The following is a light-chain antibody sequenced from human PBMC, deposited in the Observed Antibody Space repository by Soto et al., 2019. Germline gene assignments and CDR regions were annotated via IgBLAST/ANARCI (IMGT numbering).Light chain of an antibody. Sequence: QSVLAQPASVSGSPGQSITISCTGTSSDVGGYNYVSWYQQHPGKAPKLMIYEVNNRPSGVSNRFSGSKSGNTASLTIYGLQAEDEADYYCSSYKSRSTFVFGTGTKVTV. J-gene: IGLJ1*01. V-gene: IGLV2-14*01. CDR1: SSDVGGYNY. CDR3: SSYKSRSTFV. CDR2: EVN.